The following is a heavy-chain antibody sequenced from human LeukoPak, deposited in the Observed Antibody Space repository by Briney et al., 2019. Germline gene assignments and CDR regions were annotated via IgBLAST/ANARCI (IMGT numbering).Heavy chain of an antibody. CDR2: ISAYNGNT. CDR1: GYTFTSYG. Sequence: ASVKVSCKASGYTFTSYGISWMRQAPGQGLEWMGWISAYNGNTNYAQKLQGRVTMTTDTSTSTAYMELRSLRSDDTAVYYCARDRRNYGSGSYLSFDPWGQGTLVTVSS. V-gene: IGHV1-18*01. D-gene: IGHD3-10*01. J-gene: IGHJ5*02. CDR3: ARDRRNYGSGSYLSFDP.